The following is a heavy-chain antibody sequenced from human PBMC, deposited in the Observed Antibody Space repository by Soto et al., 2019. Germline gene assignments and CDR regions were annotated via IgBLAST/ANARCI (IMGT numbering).Heavy chain of an antibody. D-gene: IGHD2-15*01. CDR3: ARGAVLGYCSGGSCELGAFDI. V-gene: IGHV4-59*01. CDR2: IYYSGST. J-gene: IGHJ3*02. Sequence: SETLSLTCTVSGGSISSYYLSWIRQPPGKGLEWIGYIYYSGSTNYNPSLKSRVTISVDTSKNQFSLKLSSVTAADTAVYYCARGAVLGYCSGGSCELGAFDIWGQGTMVTVSS. CDR1: GGSISSYY.